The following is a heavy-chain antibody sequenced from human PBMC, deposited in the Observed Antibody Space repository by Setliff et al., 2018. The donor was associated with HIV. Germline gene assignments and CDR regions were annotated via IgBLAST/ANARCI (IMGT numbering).Heavy chain of an antibody. Sequence: SETLSLTCTVSGGSISSYYWTWLRQFPGKGLEWIGFIFYTGSTTYNPSLNSRVTISVDTSKNQFSLKLSSVTAADTAVYYCARHKSQPYYFDYWGQGTLVTVSS. CDR2: IFYTGST. CDR3: ARHKSQPYYFDY. CDR1: GGSISSYY. V-gene: IGHV4-59*08. J-gene: IGHJ4*02.